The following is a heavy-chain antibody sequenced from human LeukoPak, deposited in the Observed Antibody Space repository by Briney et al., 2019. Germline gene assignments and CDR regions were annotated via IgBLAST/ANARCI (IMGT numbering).Heavy chain of an antibody. Sequence: GGSLRLSCAASGFTFSSYSMNWVRQAPGKGLEWVSSISSSSSYIYYADSVKGRFTISRDNAKNSLYLQMNSLRAEDTAVYYRARLGYCSGGRCATVDYWGQGTLVTVSS. CDR1: GFTFSSYS. V-gene: IGHV3-21*01. CDR3: ARLGYCSGGRCATVDY. D-gene: IGHD2-15*01. CDR2: ISSSSSYI. J-gene: IGHJ4*02.